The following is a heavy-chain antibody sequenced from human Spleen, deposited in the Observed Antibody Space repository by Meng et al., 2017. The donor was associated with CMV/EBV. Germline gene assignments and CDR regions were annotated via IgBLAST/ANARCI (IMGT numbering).Heavy chain of an antibody. V-gene: IGHV4-61*08. J-gene: IGHJ4*02. Sequence: SETLSLTCTLSGDSTTSSAYYWSWIRQPPGKGLDGIGYIYHSGSTNYNPSLKSRVTMSVDTSKNQFSLKLTSVTAADTAMYYCARDVRGRTGDSWGQGTLVTVSS. CDR2: IYHSGST. CDR3: ARDVRGRTGDS. D-gene: IGHD7-27*01. CDR1: GDSTTSSAYY.